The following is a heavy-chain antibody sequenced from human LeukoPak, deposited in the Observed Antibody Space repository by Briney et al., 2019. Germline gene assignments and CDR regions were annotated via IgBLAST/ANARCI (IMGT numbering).Heavy chain of an antibody. CDR2: ISSSGRTM. D-gene: IGHD1-26*01. V-gene: IGHV3-48*03. Sequence: GGSLRLSCAASGFIFSSYEMSWVRQAPGKGLEWVSYISSSGRTMYYADSVKGRFTVSRDNPENSLYLQMNSLRAEDTAIYYCARDNYSGSRYFDHWGQGTLVTVSS. J-gene: IGHJ4*02. CDR1: GFIFSSYE. CDR3: ARDNYSGSRYFDH.